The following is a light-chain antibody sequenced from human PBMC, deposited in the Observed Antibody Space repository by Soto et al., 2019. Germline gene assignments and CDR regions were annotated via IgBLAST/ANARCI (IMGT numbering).Light chain of an antibody. CDR2: AAS. J-gene: IGKJ5*01. Sequence: IQMTQSPSTLSASVGDSVTITCRASQSISVWLAWYQQKPGKAPKLLLYAASTLQSGVPSRFSGSGSGTDFTLTISSLQPEDVATYYCQNYNSAPITFGQGTRLEIK. CDR1: QSISVW. V-gene: IGKV1-27*01. CDR3: QNYNSAPIT.